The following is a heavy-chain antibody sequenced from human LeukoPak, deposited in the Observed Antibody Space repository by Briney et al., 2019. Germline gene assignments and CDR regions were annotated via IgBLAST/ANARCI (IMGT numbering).Heavy chain of an antibody. CDR2: ISYDVCNI. D-gene: IGHD3-22*01. CDR1: GFPFSNYA. V-gene: IGHV3-30*04. Sequence: PGGSLRLSCAVSGFPFSNYAMHWVRQARGEGLEGVADISYDVCNIYYADSVKGRFTISRDNSKNTLYLQMNSLRAEYTAVYYCARDVAYYYESSGYYSLGFDIWGQGTMVTVSS. CDR3: ARDVAYYYESSGYYSLGFDI. J-gene: IGHJ3*02.